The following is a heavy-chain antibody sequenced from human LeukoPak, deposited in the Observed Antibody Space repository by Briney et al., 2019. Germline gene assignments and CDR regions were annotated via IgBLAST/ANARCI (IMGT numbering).Heavy chain of an antibody. D-gene: IGHD6-13*01. CDR3: AKDLAASSSYYYGMDV. Sequence: PGGSLRLSCAASGFSLSSYGMHWVRQAPGKGLEWVAVISYDGSNKYYADSVKGRFTISRDNSKNTLYLQMNSLRAEDTAVYYCAKDLAASSSYYYGMDVWGQGTTVTVSS. CDR2: ISYDGSNK. J-gene: IGHJ6*02. CDR1: GFSLSSYG. V-gene: IGHV3-30*18.